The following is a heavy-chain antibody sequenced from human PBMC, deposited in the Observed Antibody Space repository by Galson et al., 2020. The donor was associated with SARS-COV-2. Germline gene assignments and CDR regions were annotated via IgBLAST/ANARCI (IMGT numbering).Heavy chain of an antibody. J-gene: IGHJ4*02. CDR1: GFTFSIYS. D-gene: IGHD4-4*01. CDR2: INANGAFT. Sequence: GEPLKISCAASGFTFSIYSMAWVRQAPGKGLEWVSAINANGAFTHYADSVKGRFTISRDNSRNTLYLEMNSLRAEDTAVYYCARYHDTVFLEDGGQGPLVTVSS. V-gene: IGHV3-23*01. CDR3: ARYHDTVFLED.